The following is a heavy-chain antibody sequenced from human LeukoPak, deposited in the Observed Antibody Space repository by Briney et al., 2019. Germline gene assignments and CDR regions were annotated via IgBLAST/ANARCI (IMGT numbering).Heavy chain of an antibody. CDR3: AREGGSGSYNY. Sequence: ASVKVSCKASGYTFTNYYIHWVRQAPGQGLEWMGMINTNTGNPTYAQGFTGRFVFSLDTSVSTAYLQISSLKAEDTAVYYCAREGGSGSYNYWGQGTLVTVSS. D-gene: IGHD3-10*01. CDR1: GYTFTNYY. J-gene: IGHJ4*02. V-gene: IGHV7-4-1*02. CDR2: INTNTGNP.